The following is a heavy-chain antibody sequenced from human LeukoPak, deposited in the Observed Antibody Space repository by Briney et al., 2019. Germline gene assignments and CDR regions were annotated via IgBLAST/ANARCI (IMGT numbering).Heavy chain of an antibody. J-gene: IGHJ4*02. Sequence: SQTLSLTCTVSGGPISSGSYSWSWIRQPAGNGLEWIGRIYTSGSTNYNPSLKSRVTISVDTSKNQFSLKLSSVTAADTAVYYCARESRGAPFDYWGQGTLVTVSS. V-gene: IGHV4-61*02. D-gene: IGHD1-26*01. CDR1: GGPISSGSYS. CDR3: ARESRGAPFDY. CDR2: IYTSGST.